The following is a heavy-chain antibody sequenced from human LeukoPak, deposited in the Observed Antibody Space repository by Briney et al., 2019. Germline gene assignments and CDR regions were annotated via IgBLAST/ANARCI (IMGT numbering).Heavy chain of an antibody. D-gene: IGHD3-3*01. CDR3: ARSPGDYDFGSGYYTSAVGLYFDY. V-gene: IGHV1-18*01. J-gene: IGHJ4*02. CDR1: GYTFTSYG. CDR2: ISAYNGNT. Sequence: ASVKVSCTASGYTFTSYGISWVRQAPGQGLEWMGWISAYNGNTNYAQKLQGRVTMTTDTSTSQAYMELRSLRSDDTAVYYCARSPGDYDFGSGYYTSAVGLYFDYWGQGTLVTVSS.